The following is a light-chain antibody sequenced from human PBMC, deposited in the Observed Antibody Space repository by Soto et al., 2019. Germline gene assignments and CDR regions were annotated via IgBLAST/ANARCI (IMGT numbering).Light chain of an antibody. CDR2: AAS. J-gene: IGKJ1*01. CDR1: QDIRKY. CDR3: QQSYSTPPT. V-gene: IGKV1-39*01. Sequence: IQLTQSPSSLSASVGDRVTITCQATQDIRKYLNWYQQKPGKAPKLLIYAASSLQSGVPSRFSGSGSGTDFTLTISSLQPEDFATYYCQQSYSTPPTFGQGTKVDIK.